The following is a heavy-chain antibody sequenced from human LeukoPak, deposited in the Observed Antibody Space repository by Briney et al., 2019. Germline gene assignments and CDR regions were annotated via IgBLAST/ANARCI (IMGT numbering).Heavy chain of an antibody. D-gene: IGHD6-13*01. CDR1: GFTFGDYA. Sequence: GGSLRLSCTASGFTFGDYAMSWFRQAPGKGLEWVGFIRSKAYGGTTEYAASVKGRFTISRDDSKSIAYLQMNSLKTEDTAVYYCTRERGGMTYSSSWYRGENYFDYWGQGTLVTVSS. V-gene: IGHV3-49*03. J-gene: IGHJ4*02. CDR2: IRSKAYGGTT. CDR3: TRERGGMTYSSSWYRGENYFDY.